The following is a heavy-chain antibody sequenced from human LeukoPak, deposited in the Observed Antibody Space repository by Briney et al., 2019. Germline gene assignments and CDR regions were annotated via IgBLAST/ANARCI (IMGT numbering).Heavy chain of an antibody. V-gene: IGHV3-74*01. CDR2: IASDGSST. CDR1: GFTFSGYA. CDR3: ARGRPHGNDY. Sequence: GGSLRLSCAVSGFTFSGYAMSWVRQAPGKGLVWVSRIASDGSSTTYADSVKGRFSISRDNAKNTLYLQMNSLRVEDTAVYYCARGRPHGNDYWGQGTLVTVSS. D-gene: IGHD4-23*01. J-gene: IGHJ4*02.